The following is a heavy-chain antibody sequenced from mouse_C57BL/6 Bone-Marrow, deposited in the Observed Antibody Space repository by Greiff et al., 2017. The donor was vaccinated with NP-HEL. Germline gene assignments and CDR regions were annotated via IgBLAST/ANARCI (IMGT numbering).Heavy chain of an antibody. J-gene: IGHJ3*01. D-gene: IGHD2-13*01. Sequence: VQLQQSGAELVKPGASVKLSCTASGFTFTSYWMHWVKPRPGPGLGWIGRIDPYNGGTKYNAKFTGKATITADTPSNTAYMQLSSLTSEDTAVYYCARCDDGDPAWFAYWGQGTLVTVSA. CDR2: IDPYNGGT. CDR1: GFTFTSYW. CDR3: ARCDDGDPAWFAY. V-gene: IGHV1-62-3*01.